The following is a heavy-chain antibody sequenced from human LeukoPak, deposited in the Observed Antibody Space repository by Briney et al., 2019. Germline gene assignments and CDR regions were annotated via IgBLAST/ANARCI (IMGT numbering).Heavy chain of an antibody. CDR3: ARGAPTTVVTHFDY. CDR2: ISSSSSYI. CDR1: GFTFSSYS. Sequence: GGSLRLSCAASGFTFSSYSMNWVRQAPGKGLEWVSSISSSSSYIYYADSVKDRFTISRDNAKNSLYLQMNSLRAEDTAVYYCARGAPTTVVTHFDYWGQGTLVTVSS. V-gene: IGHV3-21*01. J-gene: IGHJ4*02. D-gene: IGHD4-23*01.